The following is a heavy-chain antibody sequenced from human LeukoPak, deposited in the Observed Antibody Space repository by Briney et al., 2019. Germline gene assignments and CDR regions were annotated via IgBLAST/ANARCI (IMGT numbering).Heavy chain of an antibody. V-gene: IGHV3-21*01. CDR1: RFTFSSYS. J-gene: IGHJ4*02. CDR3: ARDDGYSGYGVY. CDR2: ISSSSSYI. Sequence: PGGSLRLSCAASRFTFSSYSMNWVRQAPGKGLEWVSSISSSSSYIYYADSVKGRFTISRDNAKSSLYLQMNSLRAEDTAVYYCARDDGYSGYGVYWGQGTLVTVSS. D-gene: IGHD5-12*01.